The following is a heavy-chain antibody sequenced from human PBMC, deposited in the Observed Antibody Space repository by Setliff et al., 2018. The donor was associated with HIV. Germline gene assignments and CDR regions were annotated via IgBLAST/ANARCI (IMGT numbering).Heavy chain of an antibody. CDR1: GGSFSGYY. CDR3: ARGLGEMGTKIGNYFDY. D-gene: IGHD1-1*01. CDR2: INHSGTT. Sequence: SETLSLTCAVYGGSFSGYYWSWIRQPPGKGLEWIGEINHSGTTNYNASLNRRVTISVDTSKNQFSLKLGSVTAADTAMYYCARGLGEMGTKIGNYFDYWGQGTLVTVSS. V-gene: IGHV4-34*01. J-gene: IGHJ4*02.